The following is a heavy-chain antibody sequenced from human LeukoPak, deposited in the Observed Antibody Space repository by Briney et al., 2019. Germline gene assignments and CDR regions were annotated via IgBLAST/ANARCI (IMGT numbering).Heavy chain of an antibody. Sequence: GASVKVSCKASGYTFTSYDTNWVRQATGQGLEWMGWMNPNSGNTGYAQKFQGRVTITRNTSISTAYMELSSLRSEDTAVYYCARGPVLRFLEWLLPRHTFDYWGQGTLVTVSS. V-gene: IGHV1-8*03. CDR1: GYTFTSYD. J-gene: IGHJ4*02. D-gene: IGHD3-3*01. CDR3: ARGPVLRFLEWLLPRHTFDY. CDR2: MNPNSGNT.